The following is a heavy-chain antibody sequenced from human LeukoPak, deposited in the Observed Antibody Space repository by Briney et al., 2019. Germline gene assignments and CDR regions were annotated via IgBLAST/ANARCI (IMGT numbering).Heavy chain of an antibody. CDR2: IYYSGST. V-gene: IGHV4-30-4*07. D-gene: IGHD3-3*01. Sequence: SQTLSLTCAVSGGSISSGGYSWSWIRQPPGKGLEWIGYIYYSGSTYYNPSLKSRVTISVDTSKNQFSLKLSSVTAADTAVYYCAREIFLEWLLSFFDYWGQGTLVTVSS. CDR1: GGSISSGGYS. J-gene: IGHJ4*02. CDR3: AREIFLEWLLSFFDY.